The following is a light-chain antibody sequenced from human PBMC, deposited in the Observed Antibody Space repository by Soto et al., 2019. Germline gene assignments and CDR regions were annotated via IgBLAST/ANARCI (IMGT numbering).Light chain of an antibody. Sequence: DIPMTQSPSSLSASVGDRVTITCRASQSISSYFNGYQQKPGKAPKLLIYAASSLQSGVPSRFSGSGSGTDFTLTISSLQPEDFATYYCQQSYSTPPAFGQGTKLEIK. CDR2: AAS. CDR3: QQSYSTPPA. V-gene: IGKV1-39*01. CDR1: QSISSY. J-gene: IGKJ2*01.